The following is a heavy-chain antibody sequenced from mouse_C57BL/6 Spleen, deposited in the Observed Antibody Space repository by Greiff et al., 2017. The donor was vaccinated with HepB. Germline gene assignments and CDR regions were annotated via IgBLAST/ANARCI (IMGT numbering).Heavy chain of an antibody. J-gene: IGHJ4*01. Sequence: QVQLKESGAELVRPGTSVKVSCKASGYAFTNYLIEWVKQRPGQGLEWIGVINPGSGGTNYNEKFKGKATLTADKSSSTAYMQLSSLTSEDSAVYFCARSGYDYERAMDYWGQGTSVTVSS. CDR1: GYAFTNYL. V-gene: IGHV1-54*01. CDR3: ARSGYDYERAMDY. D-gene: IGHD2-4*01. CDR2: INPGSGGT.